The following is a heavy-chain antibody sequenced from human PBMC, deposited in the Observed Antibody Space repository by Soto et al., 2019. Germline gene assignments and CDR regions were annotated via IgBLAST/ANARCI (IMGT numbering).Heavy chain of an antibody. CDR3: ARAPYDYGDYDPGY. D-gene: IGHD4-17*01. CDR1: GFTFSSYS. J-gene: IGHJ4*02. CDR2: ISSSSSTI. Sequence: EVQLVESGGSLVQPGGSLRLSCAASGFTFSSYSMNWVRQAPGKGLEWVSYISSSSSTIYYADSVKGRFTISRDNAKNSLYLQMNSLRAEDTAVYYCARAPYDYGDYDPGYWGQGTLVTVSS. V-gene: IGHV3-48*01.